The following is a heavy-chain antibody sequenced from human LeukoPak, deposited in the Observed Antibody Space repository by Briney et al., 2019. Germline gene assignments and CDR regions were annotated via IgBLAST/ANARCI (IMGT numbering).Heavy chain of an antibody. Sequence: SQTLSLTCAISGDSVSSNSAAWNWIRQSPSRGLEWLGGTFYRSKWYYEYGVSVRSRITINPDTSMNQFSLQLNSVTPEDSAVYYCVRGGGNFDCWGQGTLVTVSS. CDR1: GDSVSSNSAA. CDR3: VRGGGNFDC. CDR2: TFYRSKWYY. V-gene: IGHV6-1*01. J-gene: IGHJ4*02.